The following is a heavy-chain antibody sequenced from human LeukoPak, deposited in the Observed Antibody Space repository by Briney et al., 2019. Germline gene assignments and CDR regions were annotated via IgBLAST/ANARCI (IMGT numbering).Heavy chain of an antibody. J-gene: IGHJ4*02. D-gene: IGHD1-14*01. Sequence: GGSLRLSCAASGFTFSSYAMDWVLQAPGKGLEWVAIVSYDGSKQFYADSVKGRFTVSRDNSQNTLSLQMDSLRAEDTAVYYCVKDYNRGSPLYYFDYWGQGTLVTVSS. CDR1: GFTFSSYA. CDR2: VSYDGSKQ. CDR3: VKDYNRGSPLYYFDY. V-gene: IGHV3-30*18.